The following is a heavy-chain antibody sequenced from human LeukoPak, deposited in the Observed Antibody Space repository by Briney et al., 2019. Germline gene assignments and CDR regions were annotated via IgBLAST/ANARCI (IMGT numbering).Heavy chain of an antibody. Sequence: ASVKVSCKASGYTFTSYAMHWVRQAPGQRLEWMGWINAGNGNTKYSQKFQGRVTITRDTSASTAYMELSSLRSEDTAVYYCARDRRDGYNTNYWYFDLWGRGTLVTVSS. D-gene: IGHD5-24*01. CDR2: INAGNGNT. CDR1: GYTFTSYA. V-gene: IGHV1-3*01. CDR3: ARDRRDGYNTNYWYFDL. J-gene: IGHJ2*01.